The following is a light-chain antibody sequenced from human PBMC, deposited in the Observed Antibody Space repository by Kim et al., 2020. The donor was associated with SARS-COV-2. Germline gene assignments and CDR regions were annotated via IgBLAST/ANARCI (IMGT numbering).Light chain of an antibody. V-gene: IGKV3-15*01. Sequence: EIVMTQSPATLSVSPGERATLSCRASQTVSRNLAWYQQKPGQAPRLLIYSTSTRATGIPDRFSGSGSGTEFTLTISSLQSEDFAVYYCQQYSDWPPYTFVQGTKLEI. J-gene: IGKJ2*01. CDR1: QTVSRN. CDR2: STS. CDR3: QQYSDWPPYT.